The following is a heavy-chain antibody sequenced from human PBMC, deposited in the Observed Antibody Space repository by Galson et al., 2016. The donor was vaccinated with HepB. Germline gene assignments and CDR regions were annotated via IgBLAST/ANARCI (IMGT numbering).Heavy chain of an antibody. V-gene: IGHV3-30*18. CDR1: GFTFSSYG. J-gene: IGHJ6*02. D-gene: IGHD3-22*01. CDR2: ISYDGSDK. CDR3: AKDRRYYDSSGYFWEGYYYDGMDV. Sequence: SLRLSCAASGFTFSSYGMHWVRQAPGKGLEWVAVISYDGSDKYYADSVKGRFTISRDNSKNTLNLQMNSLRAEDTAVYYCAKDRRYYDSSGYFWEGYYYDGMDVWGQGTTVTVFS.